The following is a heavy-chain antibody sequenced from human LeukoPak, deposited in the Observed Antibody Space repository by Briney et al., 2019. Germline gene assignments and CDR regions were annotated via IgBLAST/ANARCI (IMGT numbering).Heavy chain of an antibody. Sequence: GGSLRLSCAASEFSFSTNWMHWVRLTPGKGLEWVAELNEDGSVKYYVDSVKGRFTISRDNARSLLFLQMYNLRSEDTGVYFCANVPGSTVSYWGRGTLVTVSS. CDR2: LNEDGSVK. CDR1: EFSFSTNW. CDR3: ANVPGSTVSY. D-gene: IGHD2-15*01. V-gene: IGHV3-7*01. J-gene: IGHJ4*02.